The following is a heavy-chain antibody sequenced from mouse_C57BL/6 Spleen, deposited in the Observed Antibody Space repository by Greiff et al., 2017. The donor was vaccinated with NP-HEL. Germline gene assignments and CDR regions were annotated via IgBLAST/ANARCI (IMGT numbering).Heavy chain of an antibody. J-gene: IGHJ1*03. D-gene: IGHD2-4*01. CDR1: GYTFTDYN. V-gene: IGHV1-22*01. CDR2: INPNNGGT. Sequence: VQLQQSGPELVKPGASVKMSCKASGYTFTDYNMHWVKQSHGKSLEWIGYINPNNGGTSYNQKFKGKATLTVNKSSSTAYMELRSLTSEDSAVYYCAMDYYDYDGGYWYFDVWGTGTTVTVSS. CDR3: AMDYYDYDGGYWYFDV.